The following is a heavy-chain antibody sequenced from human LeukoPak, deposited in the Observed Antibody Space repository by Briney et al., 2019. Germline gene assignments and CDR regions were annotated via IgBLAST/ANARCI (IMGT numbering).Heavy chain of an antibody. J-gene: IGHJ4*02. D-gene: IGHD6-13*01. CDR1: GDTFTSYG. Sequence: ASVKVSCKASGDTFTSYGISWVRQAPGQGLEWMGWISAYNGNTNYAQKFQGRVTITTDESTSTAYMELSSLRSEDTAVYYCARGAAYSSSWYVGFDYWGQGTLVTVSS. V-gene: IGHV1-18*01. CDR3: ARGAAYSSSWYVGFDY. CDR2: ISAYNGNT.